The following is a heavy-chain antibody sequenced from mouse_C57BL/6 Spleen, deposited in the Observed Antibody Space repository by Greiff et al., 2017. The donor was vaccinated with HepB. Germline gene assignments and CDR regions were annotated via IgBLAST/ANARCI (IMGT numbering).Heavy chain of an antibody. CDR3: AIYGNYDWFAY. V-gene: IGHV1-18*01. D-gene: IGHD2-1*01. CDR1: GYTFTDYN. CDR2: INPNNGGT. J-gene: IGHJ3*01. Sequence: DVKLQESGPELVKPGASVKIPCKASGYTFTDYNMDWVKQSHGKSLEWIGDINPNNGGTIYNQKFKGKATLTVDKSSSTAYMELRSLTSEDTAVYYCAIYGNYDWFAYWGQGTLVTVSA.